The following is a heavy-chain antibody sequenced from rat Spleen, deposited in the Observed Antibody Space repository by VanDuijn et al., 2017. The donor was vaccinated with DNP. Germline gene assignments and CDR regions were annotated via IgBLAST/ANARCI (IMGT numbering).Heavy chain of an antibody. Sequence: QVQLKESGPGLEQPSQTLSLTCAVSGFSLTSYGVSWVRQPPGKGLEWIGAVWSGGSIDYNSALKSRLSISRDTSRSQVFLKMNSVQTEDSAMYFCARSLATVVPTGAMDVWGQGTSVTVSS. V-gene: IGHV2-16*01. CDR1: GFSLTSYG. J-gene: IGHJ4*01. D-gene: IGHD1-3*01. CDR3: ARSLATVVPTGAMDV. CDR2: VWSGGSI.